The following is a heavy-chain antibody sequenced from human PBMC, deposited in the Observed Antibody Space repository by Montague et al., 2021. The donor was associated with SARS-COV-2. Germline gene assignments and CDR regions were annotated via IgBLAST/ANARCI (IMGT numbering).Heavy chain of an antibody. D-gene: IGHD3-22*01. CDR2: ISSNGNT. Sequence: EILSLTYTVSGGSINDHYRRWIRQSPGKGLEWIGYISSNGNTNYNPSLKSRVTLSADASRNEFSLKLASVTAADTAVYFCARRGYYDSAGYHWHLDLWGRGMLVTVSA. CDR3: ARRGYYDSAGYHWHLDL. CDR1: GGSINDHY. J-gene: IGHJ2*01. V-gene: IGHV4-4*09.